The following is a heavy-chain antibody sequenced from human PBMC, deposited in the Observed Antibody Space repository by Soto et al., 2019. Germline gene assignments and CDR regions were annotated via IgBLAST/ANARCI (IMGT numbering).Heavy chain of an antibody. CDR1: GFTFSNAW. CDR2: IKSKTDGGTT. D-gene: IGHD3-3*01. CDR3: TTDPGPYDFWSETRNWFDP. V-gene: IGHV3-15*01. Sequence: GGSLRLSCAASGFTFSNAWMSWVRQAPGKGLEWVGRIKSKTDGGTTDYAAPVKGRFTISRDDSKNTLYLQMNSLKTEDTAVYYCTTDPGPYDFWSETRNWFDPWGQGTLVTVSS. J-gene: IGHJ5*02.